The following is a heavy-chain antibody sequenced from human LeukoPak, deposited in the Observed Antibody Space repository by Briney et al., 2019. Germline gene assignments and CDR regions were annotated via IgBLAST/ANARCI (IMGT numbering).Heavy chain of an antibody. CDR3: ATAGAYYYDSSGFLDY. Sequence: GGSLRLSCAASGFTFSSYAMSWVRQAPGKGLEWVSAISGSGGSTYYADSVKGRSTISRDNSKNTLYLQMNSLRAEDTAVYYCATAGAYYYDSSGFLDYWGQGTLVTVSS. CDR2: ISGSGGST. CDR1: GFTFSSYA. D-gene: IGHD3-22*01. J-gene: IGHJ4*02. V-gene: IGHV3-23*01.